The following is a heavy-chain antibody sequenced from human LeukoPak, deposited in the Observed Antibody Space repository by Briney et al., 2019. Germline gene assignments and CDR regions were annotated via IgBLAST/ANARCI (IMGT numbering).Heavy chain of an antibody. CDR2: INHSGST. J-gene: IGHJ4*02. CDR1: GGSFSGYY. V-gene: IGHV4-34*01. Sequence: SETLSLTCAVYGGSFSGYYWSWIRQPPGKGLEWIGEINHSGSTNYNPSLKSRVTISADTSKNQFSLKLSSVTAADTAVYYCARESDRYCSSTSCSKYYFDYWGQGTLVTVSS. D-gene: IGHD2-2*01. CDR3: ARESDRYCSSTSCSKYYFDY.